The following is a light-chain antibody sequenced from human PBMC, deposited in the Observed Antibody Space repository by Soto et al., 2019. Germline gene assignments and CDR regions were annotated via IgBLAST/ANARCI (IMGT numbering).Light chain of an antibody. CDR1: QSLSKTY. Sequence: EIVLTQSPGTLSSSPGDRATLSCRASQSLSKTYLAWYQKKPGQAPRLLIYGASNRATGTPDRFSGSGSGTDFTLTISRLEPEDFAVYYCQQYVSPPWTFGQGTKVEIK. V-gene: IGKV3-20*01. J-gene: IGKJ1*01. CDR3: QQYVSPPWT. CDR2: GAS.